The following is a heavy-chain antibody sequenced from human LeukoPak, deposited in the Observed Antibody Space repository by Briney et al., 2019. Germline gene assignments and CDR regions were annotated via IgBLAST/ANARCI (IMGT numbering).Heavy chain of an antibody. CDR3: ARWVVAADYYYYMDV. J-gene: IGHJ6*03. CDR1: GGSFSGYY. D-gene: IGHD2-15*01. CDR2: INHSGST. Sequence: SETLSLTCAVSGGSFSGYYWTWIRQPPGKGLEWIGEINHSGSTNYNPSLKCRVTISVHTSKNQFSLKLSSVTAADTAVYYCARWVVAADYYYYMDVWGKGTTVTVSS. V-gene: IGHV4-34*01.